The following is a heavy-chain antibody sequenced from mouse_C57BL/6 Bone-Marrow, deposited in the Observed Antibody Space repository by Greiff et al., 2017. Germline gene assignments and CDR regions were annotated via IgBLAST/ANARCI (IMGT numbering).Heavy chain of an antibody. CDR1: GFTFSSYA. D-gene: IGHD2-4*01. Sequence: EVQGVESGGGLVKPGGSLKLSCAASGFTFSSYAMSWVRQTPEKRLEWVATISDGGSYTYYPDNVKGRSTISRDNTKNNLYLQMSHLKSEDTAMYYCARHYDYDVYAMDYWGQGTSVTVSS. V-gene: IGHV5-4*01. CDR3: ARHYDYDVYAMDY. J-gene: IGHJ4*01. CDR2: ISDGGSYT.